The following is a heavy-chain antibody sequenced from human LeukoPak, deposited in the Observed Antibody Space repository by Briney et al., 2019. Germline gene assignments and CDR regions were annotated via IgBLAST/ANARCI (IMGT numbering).Heavy chain of an antibody. Sequence: PGRSLRLSCAASGFTFSSYAMHWVRQAPGKGLEWVALISYDGSNEYYADSVKGRFTISRDNSKNTLYLQMNSLRAEDTAVYYCAKGRSGYSYTEPFDYWGQGTLVTVSS. CDR1: GFTFSSYA. CDR2: ISYDGSNE. CDR3: AKGRSGYSYTEPFDY. V-gene: IGHV3-30-3*01. D-gene: IGHD5-18*01. J-gene: IGHJ4*02.